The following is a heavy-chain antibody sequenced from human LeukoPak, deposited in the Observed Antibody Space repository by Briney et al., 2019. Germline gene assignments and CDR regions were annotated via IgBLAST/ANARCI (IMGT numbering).Heavy chain of an antibody. J-gene: IGHJ4*02. Sequence: PGGSLRLSCAASEFTFSSYSMNWVRQAPGKGLEWVSYISSSSSTIYYADSVKGRFTISRDNAKNSLYLQMNSLRVEDTAVYYCARGTIFGVVITTFDYWGQGTLVSVSS. D-gene: IGHD3-3*01. CDR3: ARGTIFGVVITTFDY. CDR2: ISSSSSTI. V-gene: IGHV3-48*01. CDR1: EFTFSSYS.